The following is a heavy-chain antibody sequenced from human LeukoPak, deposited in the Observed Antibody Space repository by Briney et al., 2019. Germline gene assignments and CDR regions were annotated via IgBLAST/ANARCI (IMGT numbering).Heavy chain of an antibody. J-gene: IGHJ6*03. CDR2: IRYDGSNK. V-gene: IGHV3-30*02. CDR1: GFTFSSYG. CDR3: ANGSKAVLFTRDYYLDV. D-gene: IGHD6-19*01. Sequence: GGSLRLSCAASGFTFSSYGIHWVRQAPGKGLEWVAFIRYDGSNKNYADSVKGRFTISRDNSKNTLYLQMNSLRAEDTAVYYCANGSKAVLFTRDYYLDVWGKGTTVTISS.